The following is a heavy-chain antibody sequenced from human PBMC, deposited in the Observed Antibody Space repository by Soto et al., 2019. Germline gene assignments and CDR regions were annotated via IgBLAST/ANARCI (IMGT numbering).Heavy chain of an antibody. CDR2: IYYSGST. CDR3: AXYTIDYYDSSGYYLFDY. J-gene: IGHJ4*02. D-gene: IGHD3-22*01. V-gene: IGHV4-59*01. Sequence: PSETLSLTCTVSGGSISGYYWSWIRQPPGKGLEWIGYIYYSGSTNYNPSLKSRVTISVDTSKNQFSLKLSSVTAADTAVYYCAXYTIDYYDSSGYYLFDYWGQGTLVTVSS. CDR1: GGSISGYY.